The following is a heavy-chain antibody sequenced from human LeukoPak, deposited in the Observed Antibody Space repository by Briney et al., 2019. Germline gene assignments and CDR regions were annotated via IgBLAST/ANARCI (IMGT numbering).Heavy chain of an antibody. Sequence: GESLKISCKGSGYSFTSYWIGWVRQMPGKGVEWLGIFYPGDSDTRYSPSFQAQVTISADKSISTAYLQWSSLKASDTAMYYCARRSGWYVGWFDPWGQGTLVTASS. CDR3: ARRSGWYVGWFDP. CDR2: FYPGDSDT. V-gene: IGHV5-51*01. D-gene: IGHD6-19*01. J-gene: IGHJ5*02. CDR1: GYSFTSYW.